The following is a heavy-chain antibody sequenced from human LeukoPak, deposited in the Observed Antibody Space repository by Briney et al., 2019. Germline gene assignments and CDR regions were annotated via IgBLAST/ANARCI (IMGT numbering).Heavy chain of an antibody. J-gene: IGHJ4*02. CDR1: GYTFTSYG. D-gene: IGHD3-22*01. Sequence: SVKVSCKASGYTFTSYGISWVRQAPGQGLEWMGGTIPIFGTANYAQKSQGRVTMTEDTSTDTAYMELSSLRSEDTAVYYCATYPLKITMIVVVTSKYYFDYWGQGTLVTVSS. CDR2: TIPIFGTA. CDR3: ATYPLKITMIVVVTSKYYFDY. V-gene: IGHV1-69*06.